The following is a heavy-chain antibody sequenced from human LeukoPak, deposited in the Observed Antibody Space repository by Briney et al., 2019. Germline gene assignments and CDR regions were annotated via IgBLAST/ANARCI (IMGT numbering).Heavy chain of an antibody. V-gene: IGHV3-53*01. CDR3: AGHLSGECTTDCYSPDAYDL. Sequence: PGGSLRLSCAASGYSVSKTYVTWVRQAPGKGLEWVSTIYIDARTYYADSVKGRFTLSRDYSKNTLFLQMNSLRAEDTALYYCAGHLSGECTTDCYSPDAYDLWGQGTMVTVSS. CDR1: GYSVSKTY. J-gene: IGHJ3*01. CDR2: IYIDART. D-gene: IGHD2-21*02.